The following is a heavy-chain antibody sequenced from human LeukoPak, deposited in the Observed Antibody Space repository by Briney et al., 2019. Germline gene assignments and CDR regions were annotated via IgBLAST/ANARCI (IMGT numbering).Heavy chain of an antibody. V-gene: IGHV1-69*05. D-gene: IGHD3-3*01. CDR1: GGTFSSYA. CDR2: IIPIFGTA. J-gene: IGHJ4*02. Sequence: GASVKVSCKASGGTFSSYAIGWVRQAPGQGLEWMGGIIPIFGTANYAQKFQGRVTITTDESTSTAYMELSSLRSEDTAVYYCAILEERLLCRWGQGTLVTVSS. CDR3: AILEERLLCR.